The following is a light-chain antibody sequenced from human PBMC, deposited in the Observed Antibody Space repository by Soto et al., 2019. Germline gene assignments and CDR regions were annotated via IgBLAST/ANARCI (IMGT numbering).Light chain of an antibody. CDR1: SGPTNYA. J-gene: IGLJ2*01. V-gene: IGLV4-69*01. Sequence: QPVLTQSPSASAPLGASVKLICTLTSGPTNYAIAWHQQRPEKGPRYLMNLNSDGRHNKGDGIPDRFSGSSSGAERYLTISSLQSEDEADYYCQTWDTGIVVFGGGTKLTVL. CDR3: QTWDTGIVV. CDR2: LNSDGRH.